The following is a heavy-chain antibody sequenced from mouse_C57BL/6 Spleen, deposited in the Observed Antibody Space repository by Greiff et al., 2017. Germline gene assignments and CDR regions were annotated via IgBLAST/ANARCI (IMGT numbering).Heavy chain of an antibody. Sequence: EVHLVESGPGLVKPSQSLSLTCSVTGYSITSGYYWNWIRQFPGNQLEWMGYLSYDGSNNYNPNLKNRISITRDTSTNPFFLKLNSVTTEDTATDYCAREEDYGNGYGFAYWGQGTLVTVSA. CDR3: AREEDYGNGYGFAY. D-gene: IGHD1-1*01. V-gene: IGHV3-6*01. CDR1: GYSITSGYY. J-gene: IGHJ3*01. CDR2: LSYDGSN.